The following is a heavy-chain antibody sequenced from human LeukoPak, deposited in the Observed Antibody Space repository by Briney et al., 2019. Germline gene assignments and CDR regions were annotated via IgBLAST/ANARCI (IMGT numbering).Heavy chain of an antibody. CDR3: ARVVPMAAAGRHYFDY. V-gene: IGHV4-61*01. CDR1: GGSVSSSSYY. D-gene: IGHD6-13*01. CDR2: IYYSGST. J-gene: IGHJ4*02. Sequence: SETLSLTCTVSGGSVSSSSYYWSWIRQPPGKGLEWIGYIYYSGSTNYNPSLKSRVTISVDTSKNQFSLKLSSVTAADTAVYYCARVVPMAAAGRHYFDYWGQGTLVTVSS.